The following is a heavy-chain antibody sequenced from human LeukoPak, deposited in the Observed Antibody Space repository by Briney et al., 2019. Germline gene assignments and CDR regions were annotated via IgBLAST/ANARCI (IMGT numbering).Heavy chain of an antibody. D-gene: IGHD6-13*01. V-gene: IGHV4-30-2*01. J-gene: IGHJ6*02. CDR2: INHSGST. Sequence: PSQTLSLTCTVSGGSISSGGYYWSWIRQPPGKGLEWIGEINHSGSTNYNPSLKSRVTISVDASKNQFSLKLSSVTAADTAVYYCARGRGSSWYYYYYGMDVWGQGTTVTVSS. CDR3: ARGRGSSWYYYYYGMDV. CDR1: GGSISSGGYY.